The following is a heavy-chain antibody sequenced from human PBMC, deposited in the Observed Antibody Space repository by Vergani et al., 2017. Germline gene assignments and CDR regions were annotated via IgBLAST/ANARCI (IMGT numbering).Heavy chain of an antibody. J-gene: IGHJ4*02. Sequence: QVQLQESGPGLVKPSQTLSLTCTVSSDSVKSGYYWGWIRQPPGKGLEWIGSIYGGQTTYYCPSLKSRVSISMDTSGNQFSLKLSSVTAADTAVYYCARGSRAAGYSGPDSWGQGTRVTVSS. CDR2: IYGGQTT. V-gene: IGHV4-38-2*02. CDR3: ARGSRAAGYSGPDS. CDR1: SDSVKSGYY. D-gene: IGHD6-13*01.